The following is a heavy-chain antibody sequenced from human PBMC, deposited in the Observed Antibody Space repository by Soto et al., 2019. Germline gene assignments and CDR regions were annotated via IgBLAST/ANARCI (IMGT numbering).Heavy chain of an antibody. Sequence: GGSLRLSCSASGFTFSSFTMYWVRLAPGKGLEYVSAISHYGDMTHFAGSVKDRFTISRDNSKNIVFLQMSSLRTEDTAVYYCVKDGRNTLVHWGQGTLVTVSS. CDR3: VKDGRNTLVH. D-gene: IGHD1-1*01. CDR2: ISHYGDMT. J-gene: IGHJ4*02. V-gene: IGHV3-64D*08. CDR1: GFTFSSFT.